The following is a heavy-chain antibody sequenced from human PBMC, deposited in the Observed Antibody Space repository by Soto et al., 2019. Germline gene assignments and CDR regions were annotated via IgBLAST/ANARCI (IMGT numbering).Heavy chain of an antibody. Sequence: QAQLQQWGAGLLKPSETLSLTCAVYGGSFSGYYWSWIRQPPGKGLEWIGEINHSGSTNYNPSLKSRVTISVDTSKNQFSLKLSSVTAADTAVYYCARRRHPLGHGSGSYGYWGQGTLVTVSS. J-gene: IGHJ4*02. CDR2: INHSGST. CDR3: ARRRHPLGHGSGSYGY. D-gene: IGHD3-10*01. V-gene: IGHV4-34*01. CDR1: GGSFSGYY.